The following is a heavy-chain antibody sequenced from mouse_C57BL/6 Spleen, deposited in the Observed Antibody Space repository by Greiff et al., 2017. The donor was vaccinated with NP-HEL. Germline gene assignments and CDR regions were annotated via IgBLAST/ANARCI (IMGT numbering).Heavy chain of an antibody. D-gene: IGHD1-1*01. CDR2: IDPSDSYT. CDR1: GYTFTSYW. V-gene: IGHV1-50*01. J-gene: IGHJ2*01. CDR3: ARELRGDY. Sequence: QVQLQQPGAELVKPGASVKLSCKASGYTFTSYWMQWVKQRPGKGLEWIGEIDPSDSYTNYNQKFKGKATLTVDTSSSTAYMQLSSLTSEDSAVYYCARELRGDYWGQGTTLTVSS.